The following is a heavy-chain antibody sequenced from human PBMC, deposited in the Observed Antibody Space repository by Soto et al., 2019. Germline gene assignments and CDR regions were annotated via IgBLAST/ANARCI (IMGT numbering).Heavy chain of an antibody. V-gene: IGHV4-30-4*01. CDR1: GGSINNNGYF. D-gene: IGHD1-26*01. Sequence: QVQLQESGPGVVEPSQTLSLTCTVSGGSINNNGYFWSWIRQPPGSGLEWIGHIYNSGSTYSNPSLKSRITISVDTSNNQFSLKLSSVTAADTAVYYCARGPSGDKVDYWGQGTLVTVSS. CDR3: ARGPSGDKVDY. J-gene: IGHJ4*02. CDR2: IYNSGST.